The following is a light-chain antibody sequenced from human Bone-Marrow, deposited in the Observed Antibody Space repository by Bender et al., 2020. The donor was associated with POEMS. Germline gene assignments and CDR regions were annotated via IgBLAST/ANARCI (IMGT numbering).Light chain of an antibody. CDR1: DNEIGDHNY. CDR2: DVN. CDR3: SAFRANNRV. V-gene: IGLV2-14*03. J-gene: IGLJ3*02. Sequence: QSALTQPASVSGSPGQSITISCTGTDNEIGDHNYVSWYQQYSGKAPTLIIYDVNASPAGVPHRCSGSKTGNTVSMTSVGLQAEDEAYYHGSAFRANNRVFGGGTKLTVL.